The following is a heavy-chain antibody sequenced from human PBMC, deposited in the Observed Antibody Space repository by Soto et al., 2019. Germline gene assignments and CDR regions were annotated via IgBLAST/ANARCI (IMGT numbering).Heavy chain of an antibody. CDR2: ISGSGGAI. CDR3: AKAAVATILDNGFDP. D-gene: IGHD5-12*01. V-gene: IGHV3-23*01. CDR1: GFTFSSYA. Sequence: EVQLLESGGGLVQPGGSLRLSCAISGFTFSSYAMTWVRQAPGKGLEWVSAISGSGGAIAYADSVKGRFTISRDNSNNTLYLQMNSLRAEDTAVYYCAKAAVATILDNGFDPWGQGTLVTVSS. J-gene: IGHJ5*02.